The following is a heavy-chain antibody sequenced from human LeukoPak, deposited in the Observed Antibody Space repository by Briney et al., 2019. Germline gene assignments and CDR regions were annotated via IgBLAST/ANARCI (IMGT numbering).Heavy chain of an antibody. CDR1: GFTFSSYS. D-gene: IGHD3-10*02. J-gene: IGHJ6*04. CDR3: AELGITMIGGV. V-gene: IGHV3-30*04. Sequence: GGSLRLSCAASGFTFSSYSMHWVRQAPGKGLEWVANILYDGSHEFYADSVKGRFTISRDNSKNTLYLQINSLKTEDTAVYYCAELGITMIGGVWGKGTTVTISS. CDR2: ILYDGSHE.